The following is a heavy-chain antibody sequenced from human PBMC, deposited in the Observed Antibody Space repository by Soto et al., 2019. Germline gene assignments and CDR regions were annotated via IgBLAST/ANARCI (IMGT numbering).Heavy chain of an antibody. V-gene: IGHV4-59*08. D-gene: IGHD3-9*01. CDR2: IYYSGST. CDR1: GGSISSYY. Sequence: SETLSLTCTVSGGSISSYYWSWIRQPPGKGLEWIGYIYYSGSTNYNPSLKSRVTISVDTSKNQFSLKLSSVTAADTAVYYCARHQRGNYDILTGYQAYYYYYMDVWGKGTTVTVSS. J-gene: IGHJ6*03. CDR3: ARHQRGNYDILTGYQAYYYYYMDV.